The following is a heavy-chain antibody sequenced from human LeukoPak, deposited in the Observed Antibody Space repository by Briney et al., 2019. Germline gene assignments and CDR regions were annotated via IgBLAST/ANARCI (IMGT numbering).Heavy chain of an antibody. D-gene: IGHD3-9*01. Sequence: SETLSLTCAVYGGSFSGYYWSWIRQPPGKGLEWIGEINHSGSTNYNPSLKSRVTISVDTSKNQFSPKLSSVTAADTAVYYCARSRYYDILTGYYYYYYGMDVWGQGTTVTVSS. J-gene: IGHJ6*02. V-gene: IGHV4-34*01. CDR3: ARSRYYDILTGYYYYYYGMDV. CDR2: INHSGST. CDR1: GGSFSGYY.